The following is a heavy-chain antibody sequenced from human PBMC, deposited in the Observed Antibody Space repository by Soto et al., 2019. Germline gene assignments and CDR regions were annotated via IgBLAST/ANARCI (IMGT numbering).Heavy chain of an antibody. J-gene: IGHJ3*02. D-gene: IGHD1-26*01. CDR1: GYTFTSYG. V-gene: IGHV1-18*01. CDR3: ARDNGGATPSGAFDI. Sequence: ASVKVSCKASGYTFTSYGIGWVRQAPGQGLEWMGWISAYNGNTNYAQKLQGRVTMTTDTSTSTAYMELRSLRSDDTAVYYCARDNGGATPSGAFDIWGQGTIVTVSS. CDR2: ISAYNGNT.